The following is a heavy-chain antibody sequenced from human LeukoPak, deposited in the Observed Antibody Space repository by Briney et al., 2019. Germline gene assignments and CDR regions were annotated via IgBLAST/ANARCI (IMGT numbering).Heavy chain of an antibody. D-gene: IGHD1-14*01. CDR2: INHSGST. CDR1: GGSFSGYY. Sequence: SETLSLTCAVFGGSFSGYYWSWIRQPAGKGLEWIGEINHSGSTNYNPSLKSRVTISVDTSKNQFSLKLTSVTAADTAIDYCARGTEHQILLAPWGQGTLVTVSS. V-gene: IGHV4-34*01. CDR3: ARGTEHQILLAP. J-gene: IGHJ5*02.